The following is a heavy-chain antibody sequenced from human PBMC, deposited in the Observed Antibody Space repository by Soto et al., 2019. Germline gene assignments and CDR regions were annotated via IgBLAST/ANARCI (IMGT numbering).Heavy chain of an antibody. CDR2: MNPNSGNT. Sequence: KVSCKASGYTFTSYDINWVRQATGQGLEWMGWMNPNSGNTGYAQKFQGRVTMTRDTSTSTVYMELSSLRSEDTAVYYCARVNGAWLAAYYFDYWGQGTLVTVSS. CDR1: GYTFTSYD. J-gene: IGHJ4*02. D-gene: IGHD6-19*01. CDR3: ARVNGAWLAAYYFDY. V-gene: IGHV1-8*01.